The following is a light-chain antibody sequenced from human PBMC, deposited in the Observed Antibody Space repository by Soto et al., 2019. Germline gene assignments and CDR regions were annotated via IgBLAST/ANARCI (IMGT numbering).Light chain of an antibody. J-gene: IGLJ1*01. CDR1: SSNIGDNH. V-gene: IGLV1-47*01. Sequence: QSVLTQPPSASGTPGQRVTISCSGSSSNIGDNHVYWYQQLPGTAPKLLISKNDQRPSGVPDRFSGSKSGTSASLAISGLRSEDEADYYCAAWDDSLSGDVFGTGTKLTVL. CDR3: AAWDDSLSGDV. CDR2: KND.